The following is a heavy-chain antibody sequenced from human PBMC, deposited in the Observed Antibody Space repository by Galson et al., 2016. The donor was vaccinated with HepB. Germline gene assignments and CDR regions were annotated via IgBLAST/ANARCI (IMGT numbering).Heavy chain of an antibody. V-gene: IGHV4-39*07. CDR1: GGFISSSSYY. CDR3: ARDPSSGSYYMYNWFDP. D-gene: IGHD3-10*01. Sequence: SETLSLTCTVSGGFISSSSYYWGWIRQPPGKGLEWIGSIYYGGSTYYNPSVKSRFTISVDTSKNQFSLKLNSVTAADTAVYYCARDPSSGSYYMYNWFDPWGQGTLVTVSS. CDR2: IYYGGST. J-gene: IGHJ5*02.